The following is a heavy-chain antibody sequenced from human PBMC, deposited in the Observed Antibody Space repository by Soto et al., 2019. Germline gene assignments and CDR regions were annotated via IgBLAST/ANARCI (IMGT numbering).Heavy chain of an antibody. CDR3: ARGELLLSGMDV. J-gene: IGHJ6*02. V-gene: IGHV1-69*06. D-gene: IGHD2-15*01. Sequence: GASVKVSCKASGGTFSSYAISWVRQAPGQGLEWMGGIIPIFGTANYAQKFQGRVTITADKSTSTAYMELSSLRSEDTAVYYCARGELLLSGMDVWGQGTTVTVS. CDR1: GGTFSSYA. CDR2: IIPIFGTA.